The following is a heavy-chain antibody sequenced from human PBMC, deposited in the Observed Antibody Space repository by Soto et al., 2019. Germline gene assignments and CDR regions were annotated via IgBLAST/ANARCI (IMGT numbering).Heavy chain of an antibody. CDR2: IYHSGST. CDR3: AKDFSDIWDYRRDFDY. J-gene: IGHJ4*02. CDR1: GGSISSYY. V-gene: IGHV4-59*12. Sequence: PSETLSLTCTVSGGSISSYYWSWIRQPPGKGLEWIGYIYHSGSTYYNPSLKSRVTISVDRSKNQFSLKLSSVTAADTALYYCAKDFSDIWDYRRDFDYWGQGTLVTVSS. D-gene: IGHD1-7*01.